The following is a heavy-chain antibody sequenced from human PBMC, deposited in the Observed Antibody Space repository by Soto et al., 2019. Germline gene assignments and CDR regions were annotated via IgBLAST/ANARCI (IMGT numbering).Heavy chain of an antibody. Sequence: PGGSLRLSCAASGFTFDDYAMHWVRQAPGKGLEWVSGISWNSGSIGYADSVKGRFTISRDNAKNSLYLQMNSLRAEDTALYYCAKDREGAPGSPYNWFDPWGQGTLVTVSS. CDR1: GFTFDDYA. D-gene: IGHD1-26*01. CDR3: AKDREGAPGSPYNWFDP. J-gene: IGHJ5*02. V-gene: IGHV3-9*01. CDR2: ISWNSGSI.